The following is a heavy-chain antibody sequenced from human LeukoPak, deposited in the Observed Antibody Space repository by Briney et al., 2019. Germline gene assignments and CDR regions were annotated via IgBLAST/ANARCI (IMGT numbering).Heavy chain of an antibody. CDR2: IIPILGKI. V-gene: IGHV1-69*04. CDR3: ARSTAVAGNSWFLWEDQNVYFFDS. Sequence: PWASVKVSCKAFGGTFSRDAISWVRQAPGQGLEWMGRIIPILGKINHAQKFQGRVTITADKSTSTAYMELSSLRSEDTAVYYCARSTAVAGNSWFLWEDQNVYFFDSWGQGTLVTVSS. CDR1: GGTFSRDA. J-gene: IGHJ4*02. D-gene: IGHD6-19*01.